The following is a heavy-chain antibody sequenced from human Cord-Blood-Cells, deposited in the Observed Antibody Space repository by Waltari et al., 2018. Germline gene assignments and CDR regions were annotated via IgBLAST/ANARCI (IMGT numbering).Heavy chain of an antibody. CDR1: GGSISSYY. Sequence: QVQLQESGPGLVKPSETLSLTCTVSGGSISSYYWSWIRQPPGKGLEWIGYIYYSGSINYNPSLKSLVTISVDTSKNQFSLKLSSVTAADTAVYYCARAIAAACAFDIWCQGTMVTVSS. V-gene: IGHV4-59*01. J-gene: IGHJ3*02. CDR3: ARAIAAACAFDI. D-gene: IGHD6-13*01. CDR2: IYYSGSI.